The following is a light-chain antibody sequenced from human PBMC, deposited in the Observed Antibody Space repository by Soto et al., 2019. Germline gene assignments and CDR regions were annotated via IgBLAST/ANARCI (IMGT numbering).Light chain of an antibody. V-gene: IGKV4-1*01. Sequence: DIVMTQSPDSLAVSLGERATINRKSSQSVLSSSNNKNYLAWYQHKPGQPPKLLIYWASTRESGVPDRFSGSGSATDFTLTISSLQAEDVAVYYCQQYYSIPPTFDQGTKVEIK. J-gene: IGKJ1*01. CDR3: QQYYSIPPT. CDR2: WAS. CDR1: QSVLSSSNNKNY.